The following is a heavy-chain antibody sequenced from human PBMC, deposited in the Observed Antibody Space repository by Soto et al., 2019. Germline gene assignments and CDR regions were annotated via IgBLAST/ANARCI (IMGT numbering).Heavy chain of an antibody. J-gene: IGHJ6*02. V-gene: IGHV3-23*01. CDR3: AKVFYDSGTTFFGVDV. CDR1: GFSFENFA. Sequence: GGSLRLSCVGSGFSFENFAMRWVRQAPGKGLEWVSSISARSSKTYYAGSVKGRFTIFRDNSKNTLFLQMNSLTAEDTAVYYWAKVFYDSGTTFFGVDVWGQGTTVTVSS. D-gene: IGHD3-10*01. CDR2: ISARSSKT.